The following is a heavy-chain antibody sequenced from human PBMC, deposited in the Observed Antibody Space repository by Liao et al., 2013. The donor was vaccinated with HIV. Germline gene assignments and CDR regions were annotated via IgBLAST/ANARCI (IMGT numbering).Heavy chain of an antibody. V-gene: IGHV4-59*01. CDR2: IFHTGET. CDR1: GGSMGGFY. J-gene: IGHJ4*02. Sequence: QVQLQESGPRLVKSSETLSLTCSVSGGSMGGFYWSWLRQSSEKGLEWIGYIFHTGETRYNPSLQSRVSISVDTFENHFSLRLRSVTAADTAVYYCARGGGGKGFDSWGQGILVTVSS. D-gene: IGHD4-23*01. CDR3: ARGGGGKGFDS.